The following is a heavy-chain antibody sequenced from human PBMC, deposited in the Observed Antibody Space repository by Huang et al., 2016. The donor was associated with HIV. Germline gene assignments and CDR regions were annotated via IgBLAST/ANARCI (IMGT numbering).Heavy chain of an antibody. J-gene: IGHJ4*02. Sequence: QVQLQESGPGLVKPSETLSLTCTVSGGSISTHYWSWIRQPPGKGLEWIGSIDYSGSTNDSPSHKSRVTILLDTSKNQFSLRVNSVTAADTAMYYCARDHHDFWRGYRRMYFFDHWGQGTLVTVSS. CDR2: IDYSGST. CDR1: GGSISTHY. CDR3: ARDHHDFWRGYRRMYFFDH. D-gene: IGHD3-3*01. V-gene: IGHV4-59*11.